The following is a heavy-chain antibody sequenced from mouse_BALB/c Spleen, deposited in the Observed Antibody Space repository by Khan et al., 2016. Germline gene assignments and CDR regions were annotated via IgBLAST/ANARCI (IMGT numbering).Heavy chain of an antibody. V-gene: IGHV4-1*02. Sequence: EVKLLESGGGLVQPGGSLKLSCTTSGFDFSRYWMSWVRQAPGRGLEWLGEINPDSSTINYTPSLTDKFIISRDNAKNTLYLQMSKVRAEDTALYYCPRNWDVLFDYWGQGTTLTVSS. CDR3: PRNWDVLFDY. D-gene: IGHD4-1*01. J-gene: IGHJ2*01. CDR2: INPDSSTI. CDR1: GFDFSRYW.